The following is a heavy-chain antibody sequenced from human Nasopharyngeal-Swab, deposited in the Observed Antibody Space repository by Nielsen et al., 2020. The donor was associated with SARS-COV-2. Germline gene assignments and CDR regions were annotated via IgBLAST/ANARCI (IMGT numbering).Heavy chain of an antibody. CDR2: IKSKTDGGTT. V-gene: IGHV3-15*01. J-gene: IGHJ6*03. CDR3: TTDKEDIVGVVAAIYYYYYMDV. D-gene: IGHD2-15*01. Sequence: WIRQPPGKGLGWVGRIKSKTDGGTTDYAAPVKGRFTISRDDSKNTLYLQMNSLKTEDTAVYYCTTDKEDIVGVVAAIYYYYYMDVWGKGTTVTVSS.